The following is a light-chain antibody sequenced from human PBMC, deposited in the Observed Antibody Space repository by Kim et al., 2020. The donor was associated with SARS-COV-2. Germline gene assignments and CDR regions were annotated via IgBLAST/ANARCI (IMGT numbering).Light chain of an antibody. CDR1: NIGSKN. V-gene: IGLV3-21*04. J-gene: IGLJ3*02. CDR3: QVWDSSSDHWV. Sequence: SYVLTQPPSVSVAPGKTARITCGGNNIGSKNVHWYQQKPGQAPVVVIYYDSDRPSGIPERFSGSNSGNTATLTISRVEAGDEADYYCQVWDSSSDHWVFGGGTQLTVL. CDR2: YDS.